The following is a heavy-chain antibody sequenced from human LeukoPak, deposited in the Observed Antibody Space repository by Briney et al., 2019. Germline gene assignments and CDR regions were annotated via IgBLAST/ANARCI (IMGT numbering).Heavy chain of an antibody. CDR1: GYSISSGYY. J-gene: IGHJ4*02. V-gene: IGHV4-38-2*01. Sequence: SETLSLTCAVSGYSISSGYYWGWIRQPPGKGLEWIGSIYHSGSTYYNPSLKSRVTISVDTSKNQFSLKLSSVTAADTAVYYCAGVGYGDPIDYWGQGTLVTVSS. D-gene: IGHD4-17*01. CDR2: IYHSGST. CDR3: AGVGYGDPIDY.